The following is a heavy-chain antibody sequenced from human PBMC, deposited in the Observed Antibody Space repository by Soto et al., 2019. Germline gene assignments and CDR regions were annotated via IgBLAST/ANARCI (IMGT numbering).Heavy chain of an antibody. CDR3: LGFVVVTAIIGY. CDR2: ISSSSSTI. CDR1: GFTFSSYS. Sequence: GGSLRLSCAASGFTFSSYSMNWVRQAPGKGLEWVSYISSSSSTIYYADSVKGRFTISRDNAKNSLYLQMNSLRDEDTAVYYCLGFVVVTAIIGYWGKGTLVTVSS. J-gene: IGHJ4*02. D-gene: IGHD2-21*02. V-gene: IGHV3-48*02.